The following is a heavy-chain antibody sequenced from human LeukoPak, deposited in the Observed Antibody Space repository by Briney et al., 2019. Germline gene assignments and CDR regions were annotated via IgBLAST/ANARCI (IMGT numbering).Heavy chain of an antibody. V-gene: IGHV1-18*01. CDR1: GYTFTSYG. CDR2: ISAYNGNT. J-gene: IGHJ5*02. Sequence: ASVKVSCKASGYTFTSYGIRWVRQAPGQGLEWMGWISAYNGNTNYAQKLQGRVTMTTDTSTSTAYMELRSLRSDDTAVYYCARGVYCSSTSCYDLDWFDPWGQGTLVTVSS. CDR3: ARGVYCSSTSCYDLDWFDP. D-gene: IGHD2-2*01.